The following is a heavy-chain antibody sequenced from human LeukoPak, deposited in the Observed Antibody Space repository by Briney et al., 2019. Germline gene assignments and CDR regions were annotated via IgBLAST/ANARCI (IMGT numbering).Heavy chain of an antibody. D-gene: IGHD4-17*01. CDR3: ARRSPDYGDEIDY. J-gene: IGHJ4*02. CDR1: GYSFTSYW. V-gene: IGHV5-51*01. Sequence: GESLKISCKGSGYSFTSYWIGWVRPMPGKGLEWMGIIYPGDSDTRYSPSFQGQVTISADKSISTAYLQWSSLRASDTAMYYCARRSPDYGDEIDYWGQGTLVTVSS. CDR2: IYPGDSDT.